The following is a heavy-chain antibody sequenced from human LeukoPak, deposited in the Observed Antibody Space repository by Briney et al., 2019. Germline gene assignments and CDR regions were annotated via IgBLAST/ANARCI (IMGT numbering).Heavy chain of an antibody. Sequence: GESLKISCKGSGYTFTNYWIAWVRQTPGKGLEWMGVFYPADSNIRYSPSFQGQVTISADKSITTAYLQWSNLKASDTAIYYCARRLVTTADAFDIWGQGTVVTVSS. D-gene: IGHD4-11*01. CDR2: FYPADSNI. J-gene: IGHJ3*02. V-gene: IGHV5-51*01. CDR1: GYTFTNYW. CDR3: ARRLVTTADAFDI.